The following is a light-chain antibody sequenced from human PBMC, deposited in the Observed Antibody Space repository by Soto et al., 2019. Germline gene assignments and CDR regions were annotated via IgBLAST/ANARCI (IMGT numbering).Light chain of an antibody. CDR2: GAS. Sequence: EIVMTQSPATLSVSPGERATLSCRASQSVSSNLAWYQQKPGQAPSLLIYGASSRATGIPSRFSGSGSGTEFTLTISSLQSEEFAVYYCQQYNNRPRYTFGQGTKLEIK. CDR1: QSVSSN. J-gene: IGKJ2*01. CDR3: QQYNNRPRYT. V-gene: IGKV3-15*01.